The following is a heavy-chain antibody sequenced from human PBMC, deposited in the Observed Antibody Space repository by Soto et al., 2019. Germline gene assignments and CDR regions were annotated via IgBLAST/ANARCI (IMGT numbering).Heavy chain of an antibody. V-gene: IGHV1-69*06. CDR1: AGTFSSYA. J-gene: IGHJ6*02. Sequence: SVQVSCKASAGTFSSYAISWVRQAPGQGLEWKGGIIPIFGTANYAQKFQGRVTITADNSTSTAYMELSSLRSEDTAVYYCAREETAGYDSSCYDKHPYHYCIDVWGQGTTVTVSS. D-gene: IGHD3-22*01. CDR2: IIPIFGTA. CDR3: AREETAGYDSSCYDKHPYHYCIDV.